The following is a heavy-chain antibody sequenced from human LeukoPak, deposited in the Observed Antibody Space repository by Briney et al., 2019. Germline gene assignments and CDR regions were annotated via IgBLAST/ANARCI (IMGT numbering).Heavy chain of an antibody. CDR3: AKDHLGVPAAADY. Sequence: GGSLRLSCVASGFTFSSYAMSWVRQAPGKGLEWVSAISGSGGSTYYADSVKGRFTISRDNSKNTLYLQMNSLRAEDTAVYYCAKDHLGVPAAADYWGQGTLVTVSS. J-gene: IGHJ4*02. D-gene: IGHD2-2*01. CDR2: ISGSGGST. CDR1: GFTFSSYA. V-gene: IGHV3-23*01.